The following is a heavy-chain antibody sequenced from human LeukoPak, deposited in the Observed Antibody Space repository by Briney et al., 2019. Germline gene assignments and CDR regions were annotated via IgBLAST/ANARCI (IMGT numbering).Heavy chain of an antibody. J-gene: IGHJ3*01. V-gene: IGHV4-59*01. CDR2: IYSRWTT. CDR1: GYSINRYF. Sequence: SETLSLTFTVSGYSINRYFWTWIRQPPGKGLEWLGYIYSRWTTAYNPSLQSRLTMSTENSKNQFSLNLRSVTTADTAVYFCARVTRTHDAFDVGGEPIMVTVSS. D-gene: IGHD2-21*02. CDR3: ARVTRTHDAFDV.